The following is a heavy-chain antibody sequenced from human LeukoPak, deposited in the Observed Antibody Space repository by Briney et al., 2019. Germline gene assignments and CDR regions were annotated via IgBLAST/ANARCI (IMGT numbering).Heavy chain of an antibody. Sequence: GGSLRLSCAASGFTFSSYGMHWVRQAPGKGLEWVAFIRYDGSNKYYADSVKGRFTISRDNSKNTLYLQMSSLRAEDTAVYYCAKDLFRYYDFWSGYYIDYWGQGTLVTVSS. J-gene: IGHJ4*02. D-gene: IGHD3-3*01. CDR3: AKDLFRYYDFWSGYYIDY. CDR1: GFTFSSYG. CDR2: IRYDGSNK. V-gene: IGHV3-30*02.